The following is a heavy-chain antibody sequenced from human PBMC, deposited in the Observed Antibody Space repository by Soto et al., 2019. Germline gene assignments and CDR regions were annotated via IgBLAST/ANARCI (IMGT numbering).Heavy chain of an antibody. V-gene: IGHV4-34*01. CDR3: ARGRYCSSTSCSTPDSYYYYYMDV. CDR1: GGSFSGYY. Sequence: QVQLQQWGAGLLKPSETLSLTCAVYGGSFSGYYWSWIRQPPGKGLEWIGEINHSGSTNYNPSLKSRVTISVDTSTNQFSLKLSSVTAADTAVYYCARGRYCSSTSCSTPDSYYYYYMDVWGKGTTVTVSS. J-gene: IGHJ6*03. D-gene: IGHD2-2*02. CDR2: INHSGST.